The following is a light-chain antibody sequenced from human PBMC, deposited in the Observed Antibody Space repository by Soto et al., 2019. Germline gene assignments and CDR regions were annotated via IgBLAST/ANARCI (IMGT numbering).Light chain of an antibody. CDR1: SSNIGAGYD. CDR3: QSHDSSLSGSWV. V-gene: IGLV1-40*01. J-gene: IGLJ3*02. Sequence: QPVLTQPPSVSGAPGQRVTISCTGSSSNIGAGYDVHWYQQLPGTAPKLLIYGNSNRPSGVPDRFSGSKSGTSASLAITGLQAEDEADYYCQSHDSSLSGSWVFGGGTKLTVL. CDR2: GNS.